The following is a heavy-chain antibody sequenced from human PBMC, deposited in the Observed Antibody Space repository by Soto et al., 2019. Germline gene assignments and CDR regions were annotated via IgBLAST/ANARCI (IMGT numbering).Heavy chain of an antibody. CDR2: IYPGDSDA. V-gene: IGHV5-51*01. Sequence: GESLKISCKSSGYSFTDYWIGWVRQMPGKGLEWMGIIYPGDSDARYSPSFQGQVTISVDTSINTAFLRWNSLTAPDTAMYYCARQADYNILTGYFYYFDYWGQGSLVTVSS. CDR3: ARQADYNILTGYFYYFDY. CDR1: GYSFTDYW. D-gene: IGHD3-9*01. J-gene: IGHJ4*02.